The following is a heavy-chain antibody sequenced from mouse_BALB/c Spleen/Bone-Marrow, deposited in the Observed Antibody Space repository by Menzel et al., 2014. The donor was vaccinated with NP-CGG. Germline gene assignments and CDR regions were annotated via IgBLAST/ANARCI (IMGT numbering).Heavy chain of an antibody. CDR3: ARRGYGNSYWYFCV. CDR2: ITTDGSST. J-gene: IGHJ1*01. D-gene: IGHD2-10*02. CDR1: GFTFSSYG. Sequence: EVKLMESVGDLVKPGVSLKLSCAASGFTFSSYGMSWVRQTPDKRLEWVATITTDGSSTYYPDSVKGRFIISRDNAKNPLYRQRSSLKAEDTAMYYCARRGYGNSYWYFCVWGAGTTVTCSS. V-gene: IGHV5-6*02.